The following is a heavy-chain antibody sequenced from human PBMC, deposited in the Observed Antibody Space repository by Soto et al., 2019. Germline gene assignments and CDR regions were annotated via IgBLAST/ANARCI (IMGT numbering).Heavy chain of an antibody. J-gene: IGHJ6*03. CDR3: ARGQQLVLNYYMDV. V-gene: IGHV3-74*01. CDR2: INSGGSST. D-gene: IGHD6-13*01. Sequence: PGGSLRLSCGASGFTFNTYWMHWVRQAPGKGLVEVSRINSGGSSTYYADSVKGRFTISRDNSKNTLYLQMNSLRAEDTAVYYCARGQQLVLNYYMDVWGKGTTVTVSS. CDR1: GFTFNTYW.